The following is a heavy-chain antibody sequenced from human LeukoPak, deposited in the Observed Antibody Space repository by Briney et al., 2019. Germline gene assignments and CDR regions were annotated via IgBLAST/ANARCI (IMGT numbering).Heavy chain of an antibody. D-gene: IGHD3-16*01. CDR2: VIGNAGRT. CDR3: AKDYTPDGLYDIDY. J-gene: IGHJ4*02. V-gene: IGHV3-23*01. Sequence: GGAPRLSFSAPGFTFSTHAMNWGRQAPGKGLEWVSGVIGNAGRTYYADSVKGRFTISRDNSKNTLYLQMNSLRVEDTARYYCAKDYTPDGLYDIDYWGQGTQVTVSS. CDR1: GFTFSTHA.